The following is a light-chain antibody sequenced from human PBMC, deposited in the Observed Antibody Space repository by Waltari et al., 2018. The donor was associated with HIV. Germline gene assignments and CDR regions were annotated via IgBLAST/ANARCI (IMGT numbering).Light chain of an antibody. CDR3: QSYDSSLSGWV. CDR2: GTS. CDR1: SSNIGAGYD. Sequence: QSVLTQPPSVSGAPGQRVTISCTGSSSNIGAGYDVHWYQQLPGTAPKLLINGTSNPPSGGPDRFAGSKSGTSASLAITGLHAEDEADYYCQSYDSSLSGWVFGTGTKVTVL. V-gene: IGLV1-40*01. J-gene: IGLJ1*01.